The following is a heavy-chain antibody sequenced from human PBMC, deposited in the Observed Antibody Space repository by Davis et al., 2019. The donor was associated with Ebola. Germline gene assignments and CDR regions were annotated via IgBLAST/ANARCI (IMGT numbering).Heavy chain of an antibody. J-gene: IGHJ3*02. V-gene: IGHV3-23*01. CDR2: LGTSADT. CDR1: GFIFSNYN. Sequence: GESLKISCTGSGFIFSNYNVNWVRQAPGKGLEWVSTLGTSADTYYADSVKGRFTISRDNSKNTLYLQMNGLRVEDTAIYFCVKDTSNIWFDIWGQGTMVTVSS. D-gene: IGHD1-26*01. CDR3: VKDTSNIWFDI.